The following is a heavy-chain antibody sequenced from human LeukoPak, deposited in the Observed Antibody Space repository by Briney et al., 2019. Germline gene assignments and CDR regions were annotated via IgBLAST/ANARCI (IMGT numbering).Heavy chain of an antibody. V-gene: IGHV3-33*01. CDR3: ARDPAPHDSSGYFDY. Sequence: GGSLRLSCAASGFTFSSYGMHWVRQAPGKGLEWVAVIWYDGSNKYYADSVEGRFTISRDNSKNTLYLQMNSLRAEDTAVYYCARDPAPHDSSGYFDYWGQGTLVTVSS. CDR1: GFTFSSYG. D-gene: IGHD3-22*01. CDR2: IWYDGSNK. J-gene: IGHJ4*02.